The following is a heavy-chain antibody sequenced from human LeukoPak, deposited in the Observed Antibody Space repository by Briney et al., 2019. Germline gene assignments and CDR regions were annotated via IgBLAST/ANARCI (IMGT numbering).Heavy chain of an antibody. CDR1: GGSISSSSYY. CDR2: MHSSGST. V-gene: IGHV4-39*07. Sequence: SETLSLTCTVSGGSISSSSYYWGWIRQPPGKGLEWIGSMHSSGSTYYNPSLKSRLTISIDMSKNQFSLKLNSVTAADTAVYYCAREMYDSGGYRVSYFDYWGQGTLVTVSS. J-gene: IGHJ4*02. D-gene: IGHD3-22*01. CDR3: AREMYDSGGYRVSYFDY.